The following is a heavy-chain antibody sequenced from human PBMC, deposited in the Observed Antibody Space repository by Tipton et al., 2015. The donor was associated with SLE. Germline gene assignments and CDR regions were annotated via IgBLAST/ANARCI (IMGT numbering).Heavy chain of an antibody. V-gene: IGHV4-59*11. D-gene: IGHD4-23*01. CDR2: IYYSGNT. Sequence: LRLSCAASGFTFSSHSMNWVRQAPGKGLEWIGYIYYSGNTNYNPSLKSRVIISDDTSRNHFSLKLRSVTAADTAVYYCASTVGGNSVMSTFDYWGQGTLVTVSS. CDR3: ASTVGGNSVMSTFDY. J-gene: IGHJ4*02. CDR1: GFTFSSHS.